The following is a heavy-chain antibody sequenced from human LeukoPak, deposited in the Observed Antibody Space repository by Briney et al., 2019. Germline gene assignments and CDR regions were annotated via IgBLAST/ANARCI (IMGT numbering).Heavy chain of an antibody. CDR1: GFTFDNYG. Sequence: GGSLRLSCAASGFTFDNYGMSWVRQVPGKGLEWVSGINWNGDSAGYADSVKGRFIISRDNAKNSLYLQINSLRAEDTAVYYCARAAAMGGYYYYGMDVWGQGTTVTVSS. J-gene: IGHJ6*02. D-gene: IGHD5-18*01. CDR2: INWNGDSA. V-gene: IGHV3-20*04. CDR3: ARAAAMGGYYYYGMDV.